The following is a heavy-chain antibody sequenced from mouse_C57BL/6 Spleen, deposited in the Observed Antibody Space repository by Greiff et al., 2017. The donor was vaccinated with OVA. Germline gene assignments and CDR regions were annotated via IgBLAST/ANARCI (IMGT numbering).Heavy chain of an antibody. J-gene: IGHJ3*01. Sequence: EVMLVESGGGLVKPGGSLKLSCAASGFTFSSYAMSWVRQTPEKRLEWVATISDGGSYTYYPDNVKGRFTISRDNAKNNRYLQMSHLKSEDTAMYYCARGGYYGSSPSFAYWGQGTLVTVSA. CDR2: ISDGGSYT. D-gene: IGHD1-1*01. V-gene: IGHV5-4*03. CDR3: ARGGYYGSSPSFAY. CDR1: GFTFSSYA.